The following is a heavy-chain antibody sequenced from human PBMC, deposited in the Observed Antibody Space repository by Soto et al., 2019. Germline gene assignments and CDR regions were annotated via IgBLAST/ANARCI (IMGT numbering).Heavy chain of an antibody. CDR2: IYPGDSDT. CDR3: ERPQLPSTDAFDI. V-gene: IGHV5-51*01. CDR1: GYSFTSYW. J-gene: IGHJ3*02. Sequence: PGESLKISCKGSGYSFTSYWIGWVRQMPGKGLEWMGIIYPGDSDTRYSPSFQGQVTISADKSIRTAYLQWSSLKASDTAMYYCERPQLPSTDAFDIWGQGTMVTV. D-gene: IGHD3-10*01.